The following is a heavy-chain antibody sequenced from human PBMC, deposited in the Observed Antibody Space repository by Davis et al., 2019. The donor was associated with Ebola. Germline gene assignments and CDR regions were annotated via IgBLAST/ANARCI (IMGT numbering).Heavy chain of an antibody. D-gene: IGHD2-2*02. CDR3: AGLVVPAAIGWGWFDP. V-gene: IGHV4-59*01. J-gene: IGHJ5*02. Sequence: GSLRLSCTVSGGSISSYYWSWIRQPPGKGLEWIGYIYYSGSTNYNPSLKSRVTISVDTSKNQFSLKLSSVTAADTAVYYCAGLVVPAAIGWGWFDPWGQGTLVTVSS. CDR2: IYYSGST. CDR1: GGSISSYY.